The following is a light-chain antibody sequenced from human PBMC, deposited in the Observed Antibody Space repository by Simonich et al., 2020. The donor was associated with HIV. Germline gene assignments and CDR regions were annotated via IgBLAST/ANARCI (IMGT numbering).Light chain of an antibody. CDR1: SGDVGGNNY. J-gene: IGLJ3*02. Sequence: QSALTQPRSVSVSPGQSVTISCTGTSGDVGGNNYASWYQQHPGKAPKLMIYDVSKRPAGVPDRFSGSKSGNTASLTISGLPAEDEADYYCCSYAGIYTFWVFGGGTKLTVL. CDR2: DVS. CDR3: CSYAGIYTFWV. V-gene: IGLV2-11*01.